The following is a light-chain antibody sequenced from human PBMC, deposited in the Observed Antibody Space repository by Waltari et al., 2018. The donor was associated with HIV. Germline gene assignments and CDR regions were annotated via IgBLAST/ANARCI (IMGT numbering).Light chain of an antibody. CDR1: QSVGSNY. Sequence: EIVLTQSPGTLSLSPGERATLSCRASQSVGSNYLAWYQQKPGQAPRLLIYGASSRATGIPDRFSGSGSGTDFTLTISRLEPEDFAVYYCQQYGSSPLFTFGPGTEVDIK. CDR3: QQYGSSPLFT. V-gene: IGKV3-20*01. CDR2: GAS. J-gene: IGKJ3*01.